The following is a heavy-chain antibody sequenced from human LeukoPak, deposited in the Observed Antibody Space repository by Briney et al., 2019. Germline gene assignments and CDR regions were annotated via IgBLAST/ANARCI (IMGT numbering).Heavy chain of an antibody. CDR3: ATDEIGYCSGGSCYYYMDV. CDR2: IYYSGSI. J-gene: IGHJ6*03. V-gene: IGHV4-59*13. CDR1: GGSISSYY. D-gene: IGHD2-15*01. Sequence: SETLSLTCTVSGGSISSYYWSWIRQPPGKGLERIGYIYYSGSINYNPSLKSRVTISVDTSKNQFSLKLSSVTAADTAVYYCATDEIGYCSGGSCYYYMDVWGKGTTVTVSS.